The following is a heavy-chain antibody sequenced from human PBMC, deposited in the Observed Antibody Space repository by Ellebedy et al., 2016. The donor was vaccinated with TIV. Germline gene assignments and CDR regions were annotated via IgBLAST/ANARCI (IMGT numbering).Heavy chain of an antibody. Sequence: GGSLRLSCAASGFTFNSYWMTWVRQAPGKGLEWVANINQDGSDKYYVDSLRGRFTISRDNAKNSLYPQMNSLRGEDTAVYYCATDGSYGDYRSPTHAFVMWGQGTLVTVSS. D-gene: IGHD4-17*01. CDR1: GFTFNSYW. CDR2: INQDGSDK. V-gene: IGHV3-7*01. CDR3: ATDGSYGDYRSPTHAFVM. J-gene: IGHJ3*02.